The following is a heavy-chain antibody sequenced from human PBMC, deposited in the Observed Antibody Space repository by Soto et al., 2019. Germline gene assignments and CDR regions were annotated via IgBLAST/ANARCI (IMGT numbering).Heavy chain of an antibody. D-gene: IGHD3-3*01. Sequence: SETLSLTCTVSGGSISSYYWSWIRQPPGKGLEWIGYIYYSGRTNYNPSLKSRVTISVDTSENEFSLKLSSVTAADTAVYHCARGFRLEAYYYYGMDVWGQGTTVTVSS. J-gene: IGHJ6*02. V-gene: IGHV4-59*01. CDR1: GGSISSYY. CDR3: ARGFRLEAYYYYGMDV. CDR2: IYYSGRT.